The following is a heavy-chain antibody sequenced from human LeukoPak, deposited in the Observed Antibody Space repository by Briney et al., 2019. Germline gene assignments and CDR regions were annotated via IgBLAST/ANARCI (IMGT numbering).Heavy chain of an antibody. Sequence: ASVKVSCKASGYTFTTFGISWVRQAPGEGPEWLGWISPYNGNTKYAQKFQGRVTMTTDTSTNTAYMELRSLRSDDTAVYYCARDPASYYHGSGDAFDLWGQGKVLTVSS. J-gene: IGHJ3*01. CDR3: ARDPASYYHGSGDAFDL. D-gene: IGHD3-10*01. CDR2: ISPYNGNT. V-gene: IGHV1-18*01. CDR1: GYTFTTFG.